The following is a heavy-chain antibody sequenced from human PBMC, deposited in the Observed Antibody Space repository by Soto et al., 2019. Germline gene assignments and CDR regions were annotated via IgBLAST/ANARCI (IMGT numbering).Heavy chain of an antibody. J-gene: IGHJ1*01. Sequence: QVQLQQWGAGLLKPSETLSLTCAVYGGSFSGYYWSWIRQPPGKGLEWIGESKHSGSTNYHPSLKSRFTISVDTSKNQFSLKLSSVTAADTAVYYCARGGSSWYVEHWGQGTLVTVSS. D-gene: IGHD6-13*01. CDR2: SKHSGST. V-gene: IGHV4-34*01. CDR1: GGSFSGYY. CDR3: ARGGSSWYVEH.